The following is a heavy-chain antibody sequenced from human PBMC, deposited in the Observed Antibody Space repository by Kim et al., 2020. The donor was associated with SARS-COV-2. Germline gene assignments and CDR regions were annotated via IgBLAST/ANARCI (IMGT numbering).Heavy chain of an antibody. V-gene: IGHV4-4*02. Sequence: SETLSLTCTVSGGSITTNDWWTWVRQPPGKGQEWIGEVYHGGSAYSNPSLRSRVTISVDKSKNEFSLKLSSVTAADTAIYYCSRRPNIISAPNWFDSWGQGTLVSVSS. D-gene: IGHD6-6*01. CDR2: VYHGGSA. CDR3: SRRPNIISAPNWFDS. J-gene: IGHJ5*01. CDR1: GGSITTNDW.